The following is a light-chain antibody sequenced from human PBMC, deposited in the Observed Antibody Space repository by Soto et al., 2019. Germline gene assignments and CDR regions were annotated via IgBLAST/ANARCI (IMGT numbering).Light chain of an antibody. V-gene: IGKV3-15*01. CDR3: QQCAYRPPLT. J-gene: IGKJ4*01. Sequence: EIVMTQSPVTLSVSPGERATLSCRASQSVDGKLAWYQQKPGQAPRLLIYGASTRATGIPARFSGSGSGTEFTLTISSLQSEDFAVYYCQQCAYRPPLTFGGGTKVEIK. CDR1: QSVDGK. CDR2: GAS.